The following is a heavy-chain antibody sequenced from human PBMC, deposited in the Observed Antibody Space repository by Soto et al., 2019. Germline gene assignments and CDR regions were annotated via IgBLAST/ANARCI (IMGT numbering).Heavy chain of an antibody. J-gene: IGHJ4*02. CDR3: VQNGYNGGRWYFDH. CDR2: ISWDGGST. Sequence: EVQLVGSGGVVVQPGGSLRLSCAASGFSFDDYTMHWVRQPPGKGLEWVSLISWDGGSTAYADSVKGRFTISRDNSKNSLYLQMNSLRNEDTAFYYCVQNGYNGGRWYFDHWGQGTLVTVSS. CDR1: GFSFDDYT. D-gene: IGHD5-18*01. V-gene: IGHV3-43*01.